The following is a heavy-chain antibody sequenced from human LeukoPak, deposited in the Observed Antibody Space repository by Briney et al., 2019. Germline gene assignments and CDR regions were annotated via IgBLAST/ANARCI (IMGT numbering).Heavy chain of an antibody. V-gene: IGHV4-61*02. Sequence: PSETLSLTCTVSGGSISSGSYYWSWIRQPAGKGLEWIGRIYTSGSTNYNPSLKSRVTISVDTSKNQFSLKLSSVTAADTAVYYCAHTATLYYCYYMDVWGKGTTVTVSS. CDR3: AHTATLYYCYYMDV. CDR2: IYTSGST. CDR1: GGSISSGSYY. J-gene: IGHJ6*03. D-gene: IGHD5-18*01.